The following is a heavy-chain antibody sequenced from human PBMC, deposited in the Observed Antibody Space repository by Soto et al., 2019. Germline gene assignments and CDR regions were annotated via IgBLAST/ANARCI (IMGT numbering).Heavy chain of an antibody. CDR2: VSANNGHT. D-gene: IGHD2-8*01. Sequence: ASLKVSWKGSGFAFSNYGLNWVRKAPGQGLEWMGWVSANNGHTNYAQNLQGRVSMTTDTSTSTAYMELRGLTFDDTAVYYCARDIESVTAKHFFYYYAMDVWGQGTTVTVSS. CDR3: ARDIESVTAKHFFYYYAMDV. V-gene: IGHV1-18*01. J-gene: IGHJ6*02. CDR1: GFAFSNYG.